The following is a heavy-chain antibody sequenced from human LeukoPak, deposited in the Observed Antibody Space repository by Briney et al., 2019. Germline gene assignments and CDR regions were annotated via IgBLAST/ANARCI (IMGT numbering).Heavy chain of an antibody. J-gene: IGHJ6*02. Sequence: GGSLRLSCAASGFTVSSSYMSWVRQAPGKGLEWVSVIYSGGSTYYADSVKGRFTISRDNSKNTLYLQMNSLRAEDTAVYYCAGDSSGWYWNYYYYGMDVWGQGTTVTVSS. CDR3: AGDSSGWYWNYYYYGMDV. D-gene: IGHD6-19*01. V-gene: IGHV3-53*01. CDR2: IYSGGST. CDR1: GFTVSSSY.